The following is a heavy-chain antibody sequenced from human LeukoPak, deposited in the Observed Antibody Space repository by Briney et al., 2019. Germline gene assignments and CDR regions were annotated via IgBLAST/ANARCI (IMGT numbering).Heavy chain of an antibody. CDR1: GFTFSSYG. CDR2: ISYDGSNK. D-gene: IGHD6-25*01. J-gene: IGHJ4*02. CDR3: AKAWGGYSSEFVLDY. V-gene: IGHV3-30*18. Sequence: GGSLRLSCAASGFTFSSYGMHWVRQAPGKGLEWVAVISYDGSNKYYADSVKGRFTISRDNSKNTLYLQMNSLRAEDTAVYYCAKAWGGYSSEFVLDYWGQGTLVTVSS.